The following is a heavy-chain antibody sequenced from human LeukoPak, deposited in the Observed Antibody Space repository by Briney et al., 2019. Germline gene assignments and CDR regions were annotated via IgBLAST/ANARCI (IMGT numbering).Heavy chain of an antibody. D-gene: IGHD4-23*01. V-gene: IGHV1-2*06. Sequence: SXXVSCKASGGTFSSYAISWERQAPGQGLEWMGRINTNSGGTNYEQKFQGRVTMTRDTSISTAYMELSRLRSHDTAVYYCARDLKGVVINWFDPWGQGTLVTVSS. J-gene: IGHJ5*02. CDR2: INTNSGGT. CDR1: GGTFSSYA. CDR3: ARDLKGVVINWFDP.